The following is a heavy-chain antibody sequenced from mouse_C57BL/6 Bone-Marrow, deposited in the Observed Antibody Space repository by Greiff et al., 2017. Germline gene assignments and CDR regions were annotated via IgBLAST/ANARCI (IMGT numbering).Heavy chain of an antibody. CDR3: ARGGSSTWFAY. Sequence: VQLQQPGAELVRPGSSVKLSCKASGYTFTSYWMDWVKQRPGQGLEWIGNIYPSDSETHYNQKFKDKATLTVDKSSSTAYMQLSSLTSEGSAVYYCARGGSSTWFAYWGQGTLVTVSA. J-gene: IGHJ3*01. V-gene: IGHV1-61*01. CDR2: IYPSDSET. CDR1: GYTFTSYW.